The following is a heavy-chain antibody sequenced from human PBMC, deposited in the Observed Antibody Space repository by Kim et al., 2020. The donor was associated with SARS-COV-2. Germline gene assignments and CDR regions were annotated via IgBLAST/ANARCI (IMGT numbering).Heavy chain of an antibody. CDR2: IYYRGNT. V-gene: IGHV4-59*01. D-gene: IGHD3-10*01. CDR1: GGSLNSYY. CDR3: ARSIMVRGVIGDAFDI. J-gene: IGHJ3*02. Sequence: SETLSLTCTVSGGSLNSYYWNWIRQPPGKGLEWIGFIYYRGNTNYNPSLKSRVSISLDTSKNQFFLNLSSVTAADTAVYYCARSIMVRGVIGDAFDIWGQGTMVTVSS.